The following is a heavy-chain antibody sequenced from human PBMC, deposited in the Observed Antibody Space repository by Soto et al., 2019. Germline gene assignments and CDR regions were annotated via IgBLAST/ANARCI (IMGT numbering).Heavy chain of an antibody. CDR2: ISYDGSNK. V-gene: IGHV3-30*03. J-gene: IGHJ5*02. CDR3: ASPAYSSGTWFDP. D-gene: IGHD6-25*01. CDR1: GFTFSSYG. Sequence: QVQLVESGGGVVQPGWSLRLSCAASGFTFSSYGMHWVRQAPGKGLEWVAVISYDGSNKYYADSVKGRFTISRDNSKNTLYLQMNSLRAEDTAVYYCASPAYSSGTWFDPWGQGTLVTVSS.